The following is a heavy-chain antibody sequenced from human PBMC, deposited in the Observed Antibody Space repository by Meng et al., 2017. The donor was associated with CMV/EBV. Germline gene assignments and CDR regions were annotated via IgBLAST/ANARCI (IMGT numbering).Heavy chain of an antibody. CDR3: AKNGATTVTTCHFDY. Sequence: GGSLRLSCAASGFTFSSYGMHRVRQAPGKGLEWVAFIRYDGSNKYYADSVKGRFTISRDNSKNTLYLQMNSLRAEDTAVYYCAKNGATTVTTCHFDYWGQGTLVTVSS. V-gene: IGHV3-30*02. J-gene: IGHJ4*02. CDR2: IRYDGSNK. CDR1: GFTFSSYG. D-gene: IGHD4-11*01.